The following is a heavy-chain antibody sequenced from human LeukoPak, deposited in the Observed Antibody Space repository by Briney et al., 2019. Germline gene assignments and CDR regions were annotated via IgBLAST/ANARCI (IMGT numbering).Heavy chain of an antibody. V-gene: IGHV4-38-2*02. J-gene: IGHJ4*02. CDR1: GYSISSGYY. Sequence: PSETLSLTCTVSGYSISSGYYWGWIRQPPGKGLEWIGSIYHSGSTYYNPSLKSRVTISVDTSKNQFSLKLSSVTAADTAVYYCARQGDYVLDYWGQGTLVTVSS. CDR2: IYHSGST. D-gene: IGHD3-10*02. CDR3: ARQGDYVLDY.